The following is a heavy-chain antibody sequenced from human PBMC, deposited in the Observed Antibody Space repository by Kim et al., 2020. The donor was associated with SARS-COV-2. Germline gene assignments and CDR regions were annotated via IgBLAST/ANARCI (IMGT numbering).Heavy chain of an antibody. CDR2: T. J-gene: IGHJ4*02. V-gene: IGHV3-23*03. Sequence: TYYVDSGKGRFTISRDNSKNTLYLQMNSLRAEDTAVYYCAKDQGQSYFDYWGQGTLVTVSS. CDR3: AKDQGQSYFDY. D-gene: IGHD4-4*01.